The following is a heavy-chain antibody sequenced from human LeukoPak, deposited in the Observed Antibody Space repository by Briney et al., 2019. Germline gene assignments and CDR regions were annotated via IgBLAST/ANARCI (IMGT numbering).Heavy chain of an antibody. CDR2: INTVNGAT. V-gene: IGHV1-2*02. Sequence: ASVKVSCKASGHSLIAYWIHWVRQAPGQGPEWLGWINTVNGATRYGQKFQGRVTMTRDTSINTAYMELSSLRSDDTAIYYCARGPSFGGYDYWGQGTLVTVSS. D-gene: IGHD5-12*01. J-gene: IGHJ4*02. CDR1: GHSLIAYW. CDR3: ARGPSFGGYDY.